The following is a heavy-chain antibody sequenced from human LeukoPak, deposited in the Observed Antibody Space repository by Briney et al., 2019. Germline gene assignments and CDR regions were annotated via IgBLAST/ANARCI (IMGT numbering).Heavy chain of an antibody. CDR2: IIPIFGTA. Sequence: ASVKVSCKASGGTFSSYAISWVRQAPGQGLEWMGGIIPIFGTANYAQKFQGRVTITADESTSTAYMELSSLRSEDTAVYYCARRGIYGGNSDYYYYMDVRGKGTTVTVSS. CDR1: GGTFSSYA. J-gene: IGHJ6*03. D-gene: IGHD4-23*01. V-gene: IGHV1-69*13. CDR3: ARRGIYGGNSDYYYYMDV.